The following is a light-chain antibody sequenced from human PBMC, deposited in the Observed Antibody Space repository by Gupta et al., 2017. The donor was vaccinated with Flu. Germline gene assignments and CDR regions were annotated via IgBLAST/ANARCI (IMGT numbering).Light chain of an antibody. V-gene: IGLV1-47*01. Sequence: QSVLTQPPSASATPGQRVTISCSGSSSNIGSNYVYWYQQLPGTAHKLLIVRNNQRPSGVPDRFSGSKSGTSDSPAISGLRSEDEADYYCSAWDDSLSGHVVVGGGTKLTVL. CDR1: SSNIGSNY. CDR3: SAWDDSLSGHVV. J-gene: IGLJ2*01. CDR2: RNN.